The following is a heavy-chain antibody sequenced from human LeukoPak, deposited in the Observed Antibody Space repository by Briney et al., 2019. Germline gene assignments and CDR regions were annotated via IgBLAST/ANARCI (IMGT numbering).Heavy chain of an antibody. CDR1: GGSISSGSYY. CDR2: IYTSGST. J-gene: IGHJ3*02. CDR3: ARLPTDFYGSGSNDAFDI. D-gene: IGHD3-10*01. V-gene: IGHV4-61*02. Sequence: PSETLSLTCTVSGGSISSGSYYWSWIRQPAGKGLEWIGRIYTSGSTNYNPSLKSRVTISVDTSKNQFSLKLSSVTAADTAVYYCARLPTDFYGSGSNDAFDIWGQGTMVTVSS.